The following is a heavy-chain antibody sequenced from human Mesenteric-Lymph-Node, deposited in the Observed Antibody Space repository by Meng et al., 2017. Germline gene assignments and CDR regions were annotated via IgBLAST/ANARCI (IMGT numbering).Heavy chain of an antibody. CDR3: ARDPAAFDF. J-gene: IGHJ4*02. CDR1: GDSVSTNSAA. CDR2: TYYKSKWYN. D-gene: IGHD6-25*01. V-gene: IGHV6-1*01. Sequence: QVQLEQSGQGLVKPSQTLSLTCGIPGDSVSTNSAAWNWIRQSPSGGLEWLGRTYYKSKWYNDYAESVKSRITINPDTSKNQFSLQLNSVTPEDTAVYYCARDPAAFDFWGQGILVTVSS.